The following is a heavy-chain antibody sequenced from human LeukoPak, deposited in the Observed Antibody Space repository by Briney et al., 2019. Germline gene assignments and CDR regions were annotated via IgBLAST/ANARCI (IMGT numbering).Heavy chain of an antibody. D-gene: IGHD1-7*01. CDR1: GDSISSFY. CDR3: AKTARTFAS. Sequence: SETLSLTCTVSGDSISSFYWSWIRQAPGKGLECIGFIYINGDTSYNPSLKGRATLSLDTSKNQFSLRLTSVTATDTAVYYCAKTARTFASWGPGTLVTVSS. V-gene: IGHV4-4*09. J-gene: IGHJ5*02. CDR2: IYINGDT.